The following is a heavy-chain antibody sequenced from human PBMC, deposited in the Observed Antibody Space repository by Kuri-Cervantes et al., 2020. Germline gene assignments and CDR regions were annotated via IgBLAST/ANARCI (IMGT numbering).Heavy chain of an antibody. CDR2: ISYDGSNK. CDR1: GFTFSSYA. V-gene: IGHV3-30-3*01. J-gene: IGHJ4*02. Sequence: LSLTCAASGFTFSSYAMHWVRQAPGKGLEWVAVISYDGSNKYYADSVKGRFTISGDNSKNTLYLQMNSLRAEDTAVYYCARDHRGAAAGSRAYFDYWGQGTLVTVSS. D-gene: IGHD6-13*01. CDR3: ARDHRGAAAGSRAYFDY.